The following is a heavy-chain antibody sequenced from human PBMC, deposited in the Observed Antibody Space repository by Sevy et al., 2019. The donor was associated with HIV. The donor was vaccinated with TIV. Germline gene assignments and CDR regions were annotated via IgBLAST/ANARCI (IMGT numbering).Heavy chain of an antibody. CDR2: IYSGGST. J-gene: IGHJ6*02. D-gene: IGHD2-21*01. CDR1: GFTVSTNY. Sequence: GGSLRLSCAASGFTVSTNYMSWVRQAPGKGLEWVSVIYSGGSTYYADSVKGRFTISRDNSKNTLNLQMNSLRAEDTAVYYCVREGFVEKYGMDVWGQGATVTVSS. V-gene: IGHV3-66*01. CDR3: VREGFVEKYGMDV.